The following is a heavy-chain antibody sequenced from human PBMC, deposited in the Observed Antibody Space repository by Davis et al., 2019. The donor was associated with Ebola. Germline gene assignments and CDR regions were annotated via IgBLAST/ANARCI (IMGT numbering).Heavy chain of an antibody. CDR2: IKEDGSEK. CDR3: ARYTWNNRVFDP. CDR1: GFTFRSYW. Sequence: GESLKISCAASGFTFRSYWMSWVRQAPGKGLEWVAKIKEDGSEKLEVDSVKGRFTISRDNAKDSLYLQMNSLRAEDTAVYYCARYTWNNRVFDPWGQGTLVTVSS. J-gene: IGHJ5*02. V-gene: IGHV3-7*01. D-gene: IGHD1/OR15-1a*01.